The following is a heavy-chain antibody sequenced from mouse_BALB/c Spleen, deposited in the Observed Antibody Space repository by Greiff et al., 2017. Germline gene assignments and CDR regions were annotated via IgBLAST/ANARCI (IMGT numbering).Heavy chain of an antibody. Sequence: EVKLVESGGGLVQPGGSRKLSCAASGFTFSSFGMHWVRQAPEKGLEWVAYISSGSSTIYYADTVKGRFTISRDNPKNTLFLQMTSLRSEDTAMYYCARSMNGYDVPYAMDYWGQGTSVTVSS. CDR2: ISSGSSTI. D-gene: IGHD2-2*01. V-gene: IGHV5-17*02. J-gene: IGHJ4*01. CDR1: GFTFSSFG. CDR3: ARSMNGYDVPYAMDY.